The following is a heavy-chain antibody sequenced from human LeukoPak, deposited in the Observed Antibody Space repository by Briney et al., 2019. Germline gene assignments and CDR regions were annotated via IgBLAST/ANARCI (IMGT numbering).Heavy chain of an antibody. V-gene: IGHV3-21*01. D-gene: IGHD4-17*01. Sequence: GGSLRLSCAASGFTFSSCSMNWVRQAPGKGLEWVSAISSDSSYIYYADSVRGRFTISRDNAKNLLYLQMSSLRAEDTAVYYCARIRDFGASYHYFYMDVWGKGTTVTVSS. CDR2: ISSDSSYI. CDR1: GFTFSSCS. CDR3: ARIRDFGASYHYFYMDV. J-gene: IGHJ6*03.